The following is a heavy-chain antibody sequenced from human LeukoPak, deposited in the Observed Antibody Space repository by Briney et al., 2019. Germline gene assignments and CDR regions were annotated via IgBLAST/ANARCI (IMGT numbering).Heavy chain of an antibody. V-gene: IGHV1-2*02. CDR3: ARDYYYDSSGYYYVHYFDY. CDR1: GYTFTGYY. J-gene: IGHJ4*02. Sequence: ASVKVSCKASGYTFTGYYMHWVRQAPGKGLEWMGWINPNSGGTNYAQKFQGRVTMTRDTSISTAYMEMSRLRSDGTAVYYSARDYYYDSSGYYYVHYFDYWGQGTLVTVSS. CDR2: INPNSGGT. D-gene: IGHD3-22*01.